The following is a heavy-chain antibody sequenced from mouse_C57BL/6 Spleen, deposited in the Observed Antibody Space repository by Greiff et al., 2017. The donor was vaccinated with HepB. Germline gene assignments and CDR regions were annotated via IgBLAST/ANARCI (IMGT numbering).Heavy chain of an antibody. Sequence: EVKLQESGPGLVKPSQSLSLTCSVTGYSITSGYYWNWIRQFPGNKLEWMGYISYDGSNNYNPSLKNRISITRDTSKNQFFLKLNSVTTEDTATYYCAITTAVGGFAYWGQGTLVTVSA. CDR2: ISYDGSN. D-gene: IGHD1-2*01. CDR1: GYSITSGYY. J-gene: IGHJ3*01. CDR3: AITTAVGGFAY. V-gene: IGHV3-6*01.